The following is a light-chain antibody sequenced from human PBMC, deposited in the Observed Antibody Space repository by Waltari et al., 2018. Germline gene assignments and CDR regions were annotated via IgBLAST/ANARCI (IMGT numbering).Light chain of an antibody. Sequence: DIQMTQSPSSLSASVGDRVTITCRASQTVTTSLNWYQQKPGKAPKLLIYTASTLHSGVPSRFSGSGHGTDFTLTISTLQPEDFATYYCQQSYDPPYTFGQGTKLESK. CDR1: QTVTTS. V-gene: IGKV1-39*01. J-gene: IGKJ2*01. CDR2: TAS. CDR3: QQSYDPPYT.